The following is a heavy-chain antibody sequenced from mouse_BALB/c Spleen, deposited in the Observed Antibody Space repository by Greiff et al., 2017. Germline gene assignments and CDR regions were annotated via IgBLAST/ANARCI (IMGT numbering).Heavy chain of an antibody. J-gene: IGHJ4*01. Sequence: VKLVESGAELARPGASVKLSCKASGYTFTSYWMQWVKQRPGQGLEWIGAIYPGDGDTRYTQKFKGKATLTADKSSSTAYMQLSSLASEDSAVYYCARGVYYGSSYADAMDYWGQGTSLTVSS. CDR2: IYPGDGDT. CDR3: ARGVYYGSSYADAMDY. V-gene: IGHV1-87*01. CDR1: GYTFTSYW. D-gene: IGHD1-1*01.